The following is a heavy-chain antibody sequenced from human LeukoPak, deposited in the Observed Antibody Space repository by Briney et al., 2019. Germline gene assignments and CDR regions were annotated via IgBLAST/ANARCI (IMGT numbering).Heavy chain of an antibody. J-gene: IGHJ4*02. CDR3: AKDVAAAGTSFDY. CDR1: GFTFSSYA. CDR2: ISGSGGST. V-gene: IGHV3-23*01. Sequence: PGGSLRPSCAASGFTFSSYAMSWVRQAPGKGLEWVSAISGSGGSTYYADSVKGRFTISRDNSKNTLYLQMNSLRAEDTAVYYCAKDVAAAGTSFDYWGQGTLVTVSS. D-gene: IGHD6-13*01.